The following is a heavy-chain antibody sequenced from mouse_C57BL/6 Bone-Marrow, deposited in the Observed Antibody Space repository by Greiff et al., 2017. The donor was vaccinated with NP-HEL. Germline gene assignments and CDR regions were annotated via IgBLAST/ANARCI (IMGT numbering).Heavy chain of an antibody. V-gene: IGHV1-55*01. CDR1: GYTFTSYW. J-gene: IGHJ4*01. Sequence: QVQLQQPGAELVKPGASVKMSCKASGYTFTSYWITWVKQRPGQGLEWIGDIYPGSGSTNYNEKFKSKATLTVDKSSSTAYMQLSSLTSEDSAVYYCARGVAMDYWGQGTSVTVSS. CDR2: IYPGSGST. CDR3: ARGVAMDY.